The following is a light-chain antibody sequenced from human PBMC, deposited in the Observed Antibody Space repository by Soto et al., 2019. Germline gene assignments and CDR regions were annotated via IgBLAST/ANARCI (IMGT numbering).Light chain of an antibody. CDR3: QQYNNWLRE. CDR1: QSVSSN. V-gene: IGKV3-15*01. Sequence: EIVMTQSPATLSVSPGERATLSCRASQSVSSNLAWYQQKPGQAPRLLIYGASTRATGIPARFSGSGSGTEFTLTISSLQSEDFAVYYCQQYNNWLREFGQGTRWIS. J-gene: IGKJ1*01. CDR2: GAS.